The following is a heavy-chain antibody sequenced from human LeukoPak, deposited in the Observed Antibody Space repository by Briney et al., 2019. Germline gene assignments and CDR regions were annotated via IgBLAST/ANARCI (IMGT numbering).Heavy chain of an antibody. CDR1: GFTFSSYA. CDR2: ISYDGSNE. V-gene: IGHV3-30*04. D-gene: IGHD3-22*01. CDR3: ERDYYYDCGGYYSFDY. J-gene: IGHJ4*02. Sequence: PGGSLRLSCAASGFTFSSYAMHWVRRAPGKGLEWVAVISYDGSNEYYADSVKGRFTISRDNSRNTLYLQMNNSLRAEDTAVYYCERDYYYDCGGYYSFDYWGQGTLVTVSS.